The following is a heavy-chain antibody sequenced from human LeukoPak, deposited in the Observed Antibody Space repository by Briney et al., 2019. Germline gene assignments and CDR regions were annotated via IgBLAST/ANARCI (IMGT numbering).Heavy chain of an antibody. J-gene: IGHJ5*02. D-gene: IGHD3-3*01. Sequence: SETLSLTCTVSGGSISSHYWSWIRQPPGKGLEWIGYIYYSGSTYYNPSLKSRVTISVDTSKNQFSLKLSSVTAADTAVYYCARVPWGSGYYNNWFDPWGQGALVTVSS. V-gene: IGHV4-59*11. CDR2: IYYSGST. CDR3: ARVPWGSGYYNNWFDP. CDR1: GGSISSHY.